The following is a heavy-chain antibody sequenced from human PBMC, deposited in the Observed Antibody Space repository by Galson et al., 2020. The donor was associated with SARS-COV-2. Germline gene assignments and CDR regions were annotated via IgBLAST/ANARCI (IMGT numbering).Heavy chain of an antibody. CDR2: ISGRAGST. J-gene: IGHJ4*02. CDR1: GFTFSTFG. V-gene: IGHV3-23*01. D-gene: IGHD3-9*01. CDR3: AKDDPSNRVTCYCDY. Sequence: GESLKISCVASGFTFSTFGMSWVRQAPGRGLEWVSSISGRAGSTFYADSVKGRFTISRDNSNSTLYLQMNSLRVEDTAVYYCAKDDPSNRVTCYCDYWGQGTQVTVSS.